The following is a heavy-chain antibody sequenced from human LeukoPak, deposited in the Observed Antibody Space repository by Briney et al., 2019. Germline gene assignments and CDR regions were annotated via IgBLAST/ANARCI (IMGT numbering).Heavy chain of an antibody. V-gene: IGHV3-7*05. CDR1: GFTFSNHW. CDR3: ARITTRYFDY. CDR2: IKQDGIEK. D-gene: IGHD1-1*01. Sequence: QSGGSLRLSCAASGFTFSNHWMTWVRQPPGKGLEWVANIKQDGIEKYYVDSVKGRFTISRDNAKNSLFLQMDSLSAEDTAVYYCARITTRYFDYWGQGTLVTVSS. J-gene: IGHJ4*02.